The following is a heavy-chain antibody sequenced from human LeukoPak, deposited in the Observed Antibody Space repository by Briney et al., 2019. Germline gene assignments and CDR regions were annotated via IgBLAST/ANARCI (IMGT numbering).Heavy chain of an antibody. CDR1: GYTFTSYG. Sequence: ASVKVSCKASGYTFTSYGISWVRQAPGQGLEWMGWISAYNGNTNYAQKLQDRVTITRDTSASTAYMDLSSLRSEDTAVYYCAREVGMDYYGSGSSDYWGQGTLVTVSS. D-gene: IGHD3-10*01. CDR2: ISAYNGNT. V-gene: IGHV1-18*01. J-gene: IGHJ4*02. CDR3: AREVGMDYYGSGSSDY.